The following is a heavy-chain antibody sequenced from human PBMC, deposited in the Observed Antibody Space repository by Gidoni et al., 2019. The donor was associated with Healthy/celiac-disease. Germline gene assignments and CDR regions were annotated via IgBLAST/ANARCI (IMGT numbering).Heavy chain of an antibody. CDR1: GGSFSGSY. V-gene: IGHV4-34*01. CDR2: INHSGST. D-gene: IGHD3-3*01. CDR3: ARIRFLEWLLSDYYYYGMDV. J-gene: IGHJ6*02. Sequence: QVQLQQWGAGLLQPSETLSLTCAVYGGSFSGSYWSWIRQPPGKGLEWMGEINHSGSTNDNPALKSRVTISVDTSKNQFSLKLSSVTAADTAVYYCARIRFLEWLLSDYYYYGMDVWGQGTTVTVSS.